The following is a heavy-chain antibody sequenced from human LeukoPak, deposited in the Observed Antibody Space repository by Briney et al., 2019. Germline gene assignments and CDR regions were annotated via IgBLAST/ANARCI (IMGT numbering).Heavy chain of an antibody. CDR2: ISGSGYST. CDR3: ARGPAVAGECDY. J-gene: IGHJ4*02. Sequence: GGSLRLSCAASGFTFSSYAMSWVRQAPGKGLEWVSSISGSGYSTYYADSVKGRFTISRDNSKNTLYLQMNSLRAEDTAVYYCARGPAVAGECDYWGQGTLVTVSS. D-gene: IGHD6-19*01. V-gene: IGHV3-23*01. CDR1: GFTFSSYA.